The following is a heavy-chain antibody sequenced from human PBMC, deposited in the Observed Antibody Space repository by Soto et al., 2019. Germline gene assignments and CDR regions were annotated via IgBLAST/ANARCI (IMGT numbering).Heavy chain of an antibody. CDR2: IIPIFGTA. CDR3: ARCYGGKVWFGP. D-gene: IGHD2-15*01. CDR1: RGTLSSYA. Sequence: SAKLSCKASRGTLSSYAISWARQAPGQGLEWMGGIIPIFGTANYAQKFQGRVTITADESTSTAYMELSSLRSEDTAVYYCARCYGGKVWFGPWGQGTLVTVSS. J-gene: IGHJ5*02. V-gene: IGHV1-69*01.